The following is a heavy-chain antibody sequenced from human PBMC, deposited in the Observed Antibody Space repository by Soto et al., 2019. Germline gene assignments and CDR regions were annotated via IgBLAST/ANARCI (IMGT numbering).Heavy chain of an antibody. CDR2: IKSNGGST. J-gene: IGHJ4*02. CDR1: GFTFSSYA. CDR3: ARDRYCSSTTCYEMGGLDY. V-gene: IGHV3-64*01. D-gene: IGHD2-2*01. Sequence: GGSLRLSCAASGFTFSSYAMHWVRQAPGKGLEYVSAIKSNGGSTYYANSVKGRFTISRDNSKNTLYLQMGSLRAEDMAVYYCARDRYCSSTTCYEMGGLDYWGQGTLVTVSS.